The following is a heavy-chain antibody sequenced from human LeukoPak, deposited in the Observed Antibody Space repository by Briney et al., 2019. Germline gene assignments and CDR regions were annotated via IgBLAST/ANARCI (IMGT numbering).Heavy chain of an antibody. V-gene: IGHV1-46*01. J-gene: IGHJ4*02. CDR2: INPSGGST. CDR3: ARSGGSYAEFDY. Sequence: ASVKVSCKASGYTFTSYGISWVRQAPGQGLEWMGIINPSGGSTSYAQKFQGRVTMTRDTSTSTVYMELSSLRSEDTAVYYCARSGGSYAEFDYWGQGTLVTVSS. D-gene: IGHD1-26*01. CDR1: GYTFTSYG.